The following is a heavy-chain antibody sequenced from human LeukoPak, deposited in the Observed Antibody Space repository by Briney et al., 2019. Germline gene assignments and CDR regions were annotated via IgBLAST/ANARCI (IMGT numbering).Heavy chain of an antibody. CDR2: ISGSGVDT. J-gene: IGHJ4*02. D-gene: IGHD3-9*01. CDR1: GFIFSSYA. Sequence: GGSLRVSCAASGFIFSSYAMTWVRQAPGKGLEWVSGISGSGVDTYYADSVKGRFTISRDNSRNTVYLQMNSLRAEDTAVYYCASPGELRYFDWLLPPLWYWGQGTLVTVSS. V-gene: IGHV3-23*01. CDR3: ASPGELRYFDWLLPPLWY.